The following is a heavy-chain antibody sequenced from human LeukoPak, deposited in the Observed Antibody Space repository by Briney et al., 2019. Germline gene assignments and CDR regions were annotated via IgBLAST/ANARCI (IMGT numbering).Heavy chain of an antibody. Sequence: ASVKVSCKAFGYSLTDFYMHWVRQAPGQGLQWMGWINPKTGATNYAQEFQGRVTMTRDASINTAYMELTSLSSADTAVYYCARGWTDDTGYWGQGTLVTVSP. CDR3: ARGWTDDTGY. CDR1: GYSLTDFY. V-gene: IGHV1-2*02. J-gene: IGHJ4*02. CDR2: INPKTGAT. D-gene: IGHD1-1*01.